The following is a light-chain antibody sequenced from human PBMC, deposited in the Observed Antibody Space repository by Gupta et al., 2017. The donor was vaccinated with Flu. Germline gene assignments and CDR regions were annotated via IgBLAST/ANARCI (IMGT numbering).Light chain of an antibody. Sequence: NTQRPSGVPDRFSGSKSGTSASLAISGLHSGDEADSYCAAWAASLNGHSVFGTGTKVTVL. J-gene: IGLJ1*01. V-gene: IGLV1-44*01. CDR3: AAWAASLNGHSV. CDR2: NT.